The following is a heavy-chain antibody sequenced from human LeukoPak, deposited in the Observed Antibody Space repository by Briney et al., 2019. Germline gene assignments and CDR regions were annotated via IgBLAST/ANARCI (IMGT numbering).Heavy chain of an antibody. CDR2: ISSSSSTI. Sequence: GGSLRLSCAASGFTFSSHNMNWVRQAPGKGLEWVSYISSSSSTIYYADSVKGRFTISRDNAKNSLYLQMNSLRAEDTAVYYCARRSGEYSSGWYPNEFDYWGQGTLVTVSS. CDR1: GFTFSSHN. CDR3: ARRSGEYSSGWYPNEFDY. D-gene: IGHD6-19*01. V-gene: IGHV3-48*04. J-gene: IGHJ4*02.